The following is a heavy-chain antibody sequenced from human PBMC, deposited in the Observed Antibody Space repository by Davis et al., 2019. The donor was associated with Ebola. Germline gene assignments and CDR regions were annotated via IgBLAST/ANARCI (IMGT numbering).Heavy chain of an antibody. CDR2: ISSSSSYI. CDR3: ARASYGDYDFDY. J-gene: IGHJ4*02. Sequence: GESLKISCAASGFTFSSYSMNWVRQAPGKGLEWVSSISSSSSYIYYADSVKGRFTISRDNAKNSLYLQMNSLRAEDTAVYYCARASYGDYDFDYWGRGTLVTVSS. D-gene: IGHD4-17*01. V-gene: IGHV3-21*01. CDR1: GFTFSSYS.